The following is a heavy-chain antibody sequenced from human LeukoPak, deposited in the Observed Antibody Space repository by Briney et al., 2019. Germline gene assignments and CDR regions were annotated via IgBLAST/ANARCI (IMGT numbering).Heavy chain of an antibody. Sequence: GGSLRLSCAASGFTFSSYAMHWVRQAPGKGLEWVAVISYDGSNKYYADSVKGRFTISGDNSKNTLYLQMNSLRAEDTAIFYCARGYATAFDSWGQGALVTVSS. D-gene: IGHD2-2*01. J-gene: IGHJ4*02. CDR3: ARGYATAFDS. V-gene: IGHV3-30-3*01. CDR1: GFTFSSYA. CDR2: ISYDGSNK.